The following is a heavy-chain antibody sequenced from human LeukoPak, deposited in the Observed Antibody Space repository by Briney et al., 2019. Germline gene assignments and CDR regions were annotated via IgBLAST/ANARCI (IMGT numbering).Heavy chain of an antibody. J-gene: IGHJ6*03. Sequence: GGSLRFSCAASGFTFSSYAMSWVRQAPGKGLEWVSSITSSSSYIYYADSVKGRFTISRDNAKNSLYLQTNSLRAEDTAVYYCARDPYSGGYGDYYYYYMDLWGQGTTVTISS. D-gene: IGHD1-26*01. CDR3: ARDPYSGGYGDYYYYYMDL. V-gene: IGHV3-21*01. CDR2: ITSSSSYI. CDR1: GFTFSSYA.